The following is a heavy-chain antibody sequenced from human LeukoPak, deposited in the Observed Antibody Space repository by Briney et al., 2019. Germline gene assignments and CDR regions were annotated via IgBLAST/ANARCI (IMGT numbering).Heavy chain of an antibody. V-gene: IGHV4-39*07. CDR3: ARDGNAP. Sequence: PSETLSLTCTVSGGSTSSNGYYWAWFRQPPGKGLEWIGSIYYSGGTYYNPSLKSRVTISIDTSKNQFSLKLRSVTAADTAVYYCARDGNAPWGQGTLVTVSS. CDR2: IYYSGGT. D-gene: IGHD1-1*01. CDR1: GGSTSSNGYY. J-gene: IGHJ4*02.